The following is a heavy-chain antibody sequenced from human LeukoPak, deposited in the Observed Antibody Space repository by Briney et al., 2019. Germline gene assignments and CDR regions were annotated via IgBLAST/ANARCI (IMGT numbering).Heavy chain of an antibody. CDR3: ARGVDDSSGPNLFAWDY. J-gene: IGHJ4*02. Sequence: GASVKVSCKASGGTFISYAVSWVRQAPGQGLEWMGGIIPIFGTANYAQKFQGRVTITADESTSTAYMELSSLRSEDTAVYYCARGVDDSSGPNLFAWDYWGQGTLVTVSS. CDR1: GGTFISYA. D-gene: IGHD3-22*01. V-gene: IGHV1-69*13. CDR2: IIPIFGTA.